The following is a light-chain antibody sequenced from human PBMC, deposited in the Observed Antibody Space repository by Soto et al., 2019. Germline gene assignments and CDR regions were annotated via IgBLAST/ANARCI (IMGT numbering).Light chain of an antibody. Sequence: DVQMTQSPSTLSASVGDRVNITCRASESIDSWLAWHQQKPGRAPKLLISKASSLESGVPSRFSGSGFGTEFTLTISSLQPDDFATYYCQQYNSYRAFGQGTKVDIK. J-gene: IGKJ1*01. CDR3: QQYNSYRA. CDR2: KAS. CDR1: ESIDSW. V-gene: IGKV1-5*03.